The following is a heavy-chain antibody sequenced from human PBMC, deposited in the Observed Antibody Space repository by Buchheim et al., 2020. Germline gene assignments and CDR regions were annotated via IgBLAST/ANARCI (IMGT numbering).Heavy chain of an antibody. J-gene: IGHJ6*02. CDR2: ISSSGGAI. D-gene: IGHD3-3*01. V-gene: IGHV3-11*01. CDR1: RFTFSDYS. CDR3: AREFRVAGPFYYYAMDV. Sequence: QVQLVESGGGLAKPGGSLRLSCTASRFTFSDYSMSWIRQAPGKGLECLSSISSSGGAIYYADSVKGRFPISRDNARNSLYLEMNSLRAEDTATYYCAREFRVAGPFYYYAMDVWGQGTT.